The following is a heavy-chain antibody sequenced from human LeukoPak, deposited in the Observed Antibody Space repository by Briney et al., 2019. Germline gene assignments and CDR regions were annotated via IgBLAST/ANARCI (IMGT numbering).Heavy chain of an antibody. CDR1: GYTFTSYG. Sequence: WASVKVSCKASGYTFTSYGISWVRQAPGQGLEWMGWISAYNGNTNYAQKFQGRVTVTTDTSTSTAYMELRSLRSDDTAVYYCARSSSVTIPGYYFDYWAREPWSPSPQ. CDR3: ARSSSVTIPGYYFDY. J-gene: IGHJ4*02. CDR2: ISAYNGNT. V-gene: IGHV1-18*01. D-gene: IGHD2-21*01.